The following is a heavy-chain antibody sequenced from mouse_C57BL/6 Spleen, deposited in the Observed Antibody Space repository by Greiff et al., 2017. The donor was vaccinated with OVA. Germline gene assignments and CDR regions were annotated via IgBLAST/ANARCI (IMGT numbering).Heavy chain of an antibody. CDR1: GYTFTSYW. J-gene: IGHJ3*01. V-gene: IGHV1-61*01. D-gene: IGHD1-1*01. Sequence: QVQLQQPGAELVRPGSSVKLSCKASGYTFTSYWMDWVKQRPGQGLEWIGNIYPSDSETHYNQKFKDKATLTVDKSSSTAYMQLSSLTSEDSAVYYCARSLYYYGSSYDAYWGQGTLVTVSA. CDR2: IYPSDSET. CDR3: ARSLYYYGSSYDAY.